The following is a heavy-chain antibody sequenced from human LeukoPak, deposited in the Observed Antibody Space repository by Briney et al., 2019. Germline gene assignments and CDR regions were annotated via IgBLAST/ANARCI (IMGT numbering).Heavy chain of an antibody. J-gene: IGHJ5*02. D-gene: IGHD6-13*01. V-gene: IGHV3-66*01. Sequence: GGSLRLSCAASGFTFSSYSMNWVRQAPGKGLEWVSVIYSGGSTYYADSVKGRFTISRDNSKNTLYLQMNSLRAEDTAVYYCARDRGYSSSWYDWFDPWGQGTLVTVSS. CDR2: IYSGGST. CDR3: ARDRGYSSSWYDWFDP. CDR1: GFTFSSYS.